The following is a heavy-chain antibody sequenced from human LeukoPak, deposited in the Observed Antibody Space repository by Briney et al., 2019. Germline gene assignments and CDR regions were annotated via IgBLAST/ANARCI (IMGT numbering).Heavy chain of an antibody. V-gene: IGHV1-18*01. D-gene: IGHD3-22*01. CDR3: AREAYYDSSGYDY. Sequence: ASVKVSCKASGYTFTSYGISWVRQAPGQGLEWMGWISTYNGHTNYARKVQGRVTMTTDTSTSTAYMELRSLRSDDTAVYYCAREAYYDSSGYDYWGQGTLVTVSS. CDR2: ISTYNGHT. CDR1: GYTFTSYG. J-gene: IGHJ4*02.